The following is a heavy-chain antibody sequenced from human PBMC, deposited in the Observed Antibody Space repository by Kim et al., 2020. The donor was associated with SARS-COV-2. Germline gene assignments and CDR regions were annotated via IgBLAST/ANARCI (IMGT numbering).Heavy chain of an antibody. CDR3: ARGGIAGEGDFDI. D-gene: IGHD6-13*01. V-gene: IGHV1-18*01. J-gene: IGHJ3*02. Sequence: AQKLQGRVTRTTDTSTSTAYMELRSLRSDDTAVYYCARGGIAGEGDFDIWGQGTMVTVSS.